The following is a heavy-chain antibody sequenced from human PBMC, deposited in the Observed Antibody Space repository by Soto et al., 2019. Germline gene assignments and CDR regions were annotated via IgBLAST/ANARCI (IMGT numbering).Heavy chain of an antibody. D-gene: IGHD4-17*01. CDR2: ISAYNDNT. V-gene: IGHV1-18*01. Sequence: ASVKVSCKASGYTFTSYGISWVRQAPGQGLEWMGWISAYNDNTNYAQKLQGRVTITTDTATSTAYMELRSLRSDDTAVYYWARDGVDYGYYDGWFAPWGQGTLVTVSS. CDR1: GYTFTSYG. J-gene: IGHJ5*02. CDR3: ARDGVDYGYYDGWFAP.